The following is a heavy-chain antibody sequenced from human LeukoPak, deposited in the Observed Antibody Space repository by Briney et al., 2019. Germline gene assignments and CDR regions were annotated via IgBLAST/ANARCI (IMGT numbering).Heavy chain of an antibody. CDR3: AKDQGEYQLLSSQRGFDY. V-gene: IGHV3-23*01. Sequence: GGSLRLSCAASGFTFDDYGMSWVRQAPGKGLEWVSAISGSGGSTYYADSVKGRFTISRDNSKNTLYLQMNSLRAEDTAVYYCAKDQGEYQLLSSQRGFDYWGQGTLVTVSS. CDR2: ISGSGGST. D-gene: IGHD2-2*01. CDR1: GFTFDDYG. J-gene: IGHJ4*02.